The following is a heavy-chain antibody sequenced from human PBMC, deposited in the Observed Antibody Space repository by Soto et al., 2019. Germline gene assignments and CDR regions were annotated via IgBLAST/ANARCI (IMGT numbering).Heavy chain of an antibody. D-gene: IGHD3-3*01. V-gene: IGHV3-30*18. CDR1: GFTFSSYG. Sequence: QVQLVESGGGVVQPGRSLRLSFAASGFTFSSYGMHWVRQAPGKGLGWVAVISYDGSNKNYADSVKGRFTISRDNSKNPQYRQMNSLRAEDTAVYYCAKEVWSGPMDVWGQGTTVTVSS. CDR2: ISYDGSNK. J-gene: IGHJ6*02. CDR3: AKEVWSGPMDV.